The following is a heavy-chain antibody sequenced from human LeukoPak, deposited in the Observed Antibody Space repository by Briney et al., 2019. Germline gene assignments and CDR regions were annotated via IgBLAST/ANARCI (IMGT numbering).Heavy chain of an antibody. Sequence: PGGSLRLSCAASGFTFSSYGMSWVRQAPGKGLEWVSAISGSGGSTYYADAVKGRFTISRDNSKNTLYLQMNSLRAEDTAVYYCARVRNSYYGSGSEVGPWGQGTLVTVSS. J-gene: IGHJ5*02. CDR2: ISGSGGST. CDR1: GFTFSSYG. CDR3: ARVRNSYYGSGSEVGP. D-gene: IGHD3-10*01. V-gene: IGHV3-23*01.